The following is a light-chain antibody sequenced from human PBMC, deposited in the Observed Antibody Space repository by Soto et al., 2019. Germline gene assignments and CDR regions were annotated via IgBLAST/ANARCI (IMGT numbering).Light chain of an antibody. Sequence: QSALTQPASVSGSPGQSITISCTGTTSDVGRYNYVSWYQQHPGKAPKLIIYDVSNRPSGVSNRFSGSKSGNTASLTISGLQAEDEADYYFNSYTSSSTYVFGTGTKLTVL. J-gene: IGLJ1*01. CDR3: NSYTSSSTYV. CDR1: TSDVGRYNY. V-gene: IGLV2-14*01. CDR2: DVS.